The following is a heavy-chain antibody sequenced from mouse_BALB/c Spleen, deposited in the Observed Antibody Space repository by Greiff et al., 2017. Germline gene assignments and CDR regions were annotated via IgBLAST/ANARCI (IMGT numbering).Heavy chain of an antibody. D-gene: IGHD1-3*01. Sequence: EVKLVESGGGLVKPGGSLKLSYAASGFTFSDYYMYWVRQTPEKRLEWVATISDGGSYTYYPDSVKGRFTISRDNAKNNLYLQMSSLKSEDTAMYDCARDGSSRGNHGGFAYWGQGTLVTVSA. CDR3: ARDGSSRGNHGGFAY. V-gene: IGHV5-4*02. J-gene: IGHJ3*01. CDR2: ISDGGSYT. CDR1: GFTFSDYY.